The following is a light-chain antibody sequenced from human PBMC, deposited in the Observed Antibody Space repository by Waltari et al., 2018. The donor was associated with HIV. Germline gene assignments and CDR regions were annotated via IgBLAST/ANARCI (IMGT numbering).Light chain of an antibody. CDR1: QSVLASSANQHY. CDR3: QQYFLTPFT. Sequence: DIVMTQSPDSLAVSLGERATINCTSSQSVLASSANQHYLAWYQQRPGQPPTLLIYLASSRVSGVPDRFSSSGSGTDFALTISSLQAEDVAVYYCQQYFLTPFTFGGGTKVEIK. V-gene: IGKV4-1*01. J-gene: IGKJ4*01. CDR2: LAS.